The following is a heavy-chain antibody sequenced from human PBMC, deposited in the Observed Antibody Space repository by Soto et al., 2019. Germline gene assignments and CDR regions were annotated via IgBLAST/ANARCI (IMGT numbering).Heavy chain of an antibody. Sequence: QLQLQESGPGLVKPSETLSLTCTVSGGSISSSSYYWGWIRQPPGKGLEWIGSIYYSGSTYYNPSLKSRVAISVDTSKNQFSLKLSSVTAADTAVYYCARQLSEYSGYDLGYWYFDLWGRGTLVTVSS. CDR3: ARQLSEYSGYDLGYWYFDL. CDR2: IYYSGST. CDR1: GGSISSSSYY. J-gene: IGHJ2*01. V-gene: IGHV4-39*01. D-gene: IGHD5-12*01.